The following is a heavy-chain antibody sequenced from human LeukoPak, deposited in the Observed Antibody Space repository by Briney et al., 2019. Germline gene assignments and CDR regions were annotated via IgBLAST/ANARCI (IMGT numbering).Heavy chain of an antibody. D-gene: IGHD3-22*01. J-gene: IGHJ4*02. CDR1: GGSFSGYY. CDR3: ARGLTGPDYYDSSGYFDC. CDR2: INHSGST. V-gene: IGHV4-34*01. Sequence: SETLSLTCAVYGGSFSGYYWSWIRQPPGKGLEWIGEINHSGSTNYNPSLKSRVTISVDTSKNQFSLKLSSVTAADTAVYYCARGLTGPDYYDSSGYFDCWGQGTLVTVSS.